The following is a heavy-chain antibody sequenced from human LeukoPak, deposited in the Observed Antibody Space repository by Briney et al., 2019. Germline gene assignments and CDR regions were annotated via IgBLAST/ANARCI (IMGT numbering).Heavy chain of an antibody. CDR1: GFTFSSYS. J-gene: IGHJ4*02. CDR3: ASTFWSGFYYFDY. V-gene: IGHV3-21*01. CDR2: ISTSSTFI. Sequence: GGSLRLSCAASGFTFSSYSMNWVRLAPGKGLEWVSSISTSSTFIYYADSVKGRFTISRDNAENSLYLQMNSLRAEDTAVYYCASTFWSGFYYFDYWGQGTLVTVSS. D-gene: IGHD3-3*01.